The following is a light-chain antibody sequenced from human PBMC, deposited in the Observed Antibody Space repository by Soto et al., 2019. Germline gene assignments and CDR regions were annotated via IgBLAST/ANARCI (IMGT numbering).Light chain of an antibody. CDR1: QIVSSS. J-gene: IGKJ5*01. CDR2: GSS. CDR3: QQYSNWPPIT. Sequence: TVLTQSPATLSVSPGDRATLFCRASQIVSSSLAWYQQKPGEAPRLLIYGSSTRAAGIPARFSGSESGTDFTLTISSLQSEDFAVYDCQQYSNWPPITFGQGTRLEIK. V-gene: IGKV3D-15*01.